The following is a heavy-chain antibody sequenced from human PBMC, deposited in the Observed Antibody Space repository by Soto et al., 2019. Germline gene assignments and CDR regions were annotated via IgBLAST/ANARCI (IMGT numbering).Heavy chain of an antibody. D-gene: IGHD2-2*01. CDR2: IYYSGST. J-gene: IGHJ4*02. Sequence: SETLSLTCTVSGGSISSYYLSWIRQPPGKGLEWIGYIYYSGSTNYNPSLKSRVTISVDTSKNQFSLKLSSVTAADTAVYYCARERCSSTSCYADYWGRGTLVTVSS. CDR3: ARERCSSTSCYADY. V-gene: IGHV4-59*01. CDR1: GGSISSYY.